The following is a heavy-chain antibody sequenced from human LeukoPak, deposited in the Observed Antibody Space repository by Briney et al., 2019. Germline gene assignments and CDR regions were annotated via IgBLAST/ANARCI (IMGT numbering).Heavy chain of an antibody. J-gene: IGHJ3*02. Sequence: GESLKISCKGSGYSFTSYWIGWVRQMPGKGLEWMGIIYPGDSDTRYSPSFQGQVTISVDKSISTAYLQWSSLKASDTAMYYCARFMGPYCGGDCYDAFDIWGQGTMVTVSS. CDR1: GYSFTSYW. CDR3: ARFMGPYCGGDCYDAFDI. V-gene: IGHV5-51*01. CDR2: IYPGDSDT. D-gene: IGHD2-21*01.